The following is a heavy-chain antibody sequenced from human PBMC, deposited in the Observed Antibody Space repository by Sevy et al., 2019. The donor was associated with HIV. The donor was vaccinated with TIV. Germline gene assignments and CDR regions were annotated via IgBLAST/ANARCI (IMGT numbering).Heavy chain of an antibody. Sequence: GGSLRLSCAASGFTFSSYAMSWVRQAPGKGLEWVSAISGSGGSTYYVDSVKGRFTISRDNSKNTLYLQMNSLRAEDTAVYYCAKDTRRNWGSHWYFDLWGRGTLVTVSS. J-gene: IGHJ2*01. D-gene: IGHD7-27*01. CDR1: GFTFSSYA. V-gene: IGHV3-23*01. CDR3: AKDTRRNWGSHWYFDL. CDR2: ISGSGGST.